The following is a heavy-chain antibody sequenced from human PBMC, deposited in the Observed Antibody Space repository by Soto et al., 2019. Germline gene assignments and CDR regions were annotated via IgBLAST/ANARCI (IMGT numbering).Heavy chain of an antibody. CDR1: GFIFTHYD. Sequence: PGGSLRLSCAASGFIFTHYDMNWVRQAPGKGLEWVSYISRSSSTVYYADSVKGRFTISRDNAQSTLYLEMYALRTEDTAVYYCARDPSEGRVGNWFESWGQGTLVTVSS. D-gene: IGHD2-2*01. CDR3: ARDPSEGRVGNWFES. J-gene: IGHJ5*01. CDR2: ISRSSSTV. V-gene: IGHV3-48*04.